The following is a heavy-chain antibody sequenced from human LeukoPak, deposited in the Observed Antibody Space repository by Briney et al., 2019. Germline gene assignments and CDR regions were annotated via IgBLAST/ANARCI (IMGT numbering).Heavy chain of an antibody. V-gene: IGHV1-2*02. D-gene: IGHD6-19*01. J-gene: IGHJ5*02. CDR3: AREVYELWLDTNWFDP. CDR1: GGTFSSYA. Sequence: ASVKVSCKASGGTFSSYAISWVRQAPGQGLEWMGWINPNSGDTNYAQKFQGRVTMTRDTSISTVYMELSRLRSDDTAVYYCAREVYELWLDTNWFDPWGQGTLVTVSS. CDR2: INPNSGDT.